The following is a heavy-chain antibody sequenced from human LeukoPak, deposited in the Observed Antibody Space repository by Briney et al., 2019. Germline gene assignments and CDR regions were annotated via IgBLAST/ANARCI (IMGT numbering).Heavy chain of an antibody. CDR2: IYYSGST. J-gene: IGHJ3*02. CDR1: GGSISSGGYY. Sequence: SETLSLTCTVSGGSISSGGYYWSWIRQHPGKGLEWIGYIYYSGSTYYNPSLESRVTISVDTSKNQFSLKLSSVTAADTAVYYCARDPFGDAFDIWGQGTMVTVSS. CDR3: ARDPFGDAFDI. D-gene: IGHD3-10*01. V-gene: IGHV4-31*03.